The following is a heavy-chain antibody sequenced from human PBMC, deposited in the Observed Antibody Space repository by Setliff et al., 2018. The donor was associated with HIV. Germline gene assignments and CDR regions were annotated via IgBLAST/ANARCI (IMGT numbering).Heavy chain of an antibody. Sequence: SETLSLTCTVSGGSISSNSYYWGWIRQPPGKGLEWIGSIYYSGSIYYNPSLKSRVTISVDPSKNQFSLKLSSVTAADTAVYYCARQGGYSGYGFYYYYYYMDVWGKGTTVTVSS. CDR3: ARQGGYSGYGFYYYYYYMDV. D-gene: IGHD5-12*01. CDR1: GGSISSNSYY. CDR2: IYYSGSI. J-gene: IGHJ6*03. V-gene: IGHV4-39*01.